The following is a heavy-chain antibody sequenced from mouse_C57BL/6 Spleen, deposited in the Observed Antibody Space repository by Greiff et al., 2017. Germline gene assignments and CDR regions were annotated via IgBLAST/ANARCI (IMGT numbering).Heavy chain of an antibody. CDR3: ATMDGYYNYAMDY. CDR2: INPNYGTT. CDR1: GYSFTDYN. J-gene: IGHJ4*01. V-gene: IGHV1-39*01. D-gene: IGHD2-3*01. Sequence: VQLKESGPELVKPGASVKISCKASGYSFTDYNMNWVKQSNGKSLEWIGVINPNYGTTSYNQKFKGKATLTVDQSSSTAYMQLNSLTSEDSAVYYCATMDGYYNYAMDYWGQGTSVTVSS.